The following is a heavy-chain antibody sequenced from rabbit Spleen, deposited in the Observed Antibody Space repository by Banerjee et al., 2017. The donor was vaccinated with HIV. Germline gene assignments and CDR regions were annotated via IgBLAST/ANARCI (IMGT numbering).Heavy chain of an antibody. D-gene: IGHD4-2*01. CDR2: INAVTGKA. J-gene: IGHJ2*01. CDR3: ARRYYTAGNTIDAYGT. V-gene: IGHV1S40*01. Sequence: QSLEESGGDLVKPEGSLKLSCTASGFSFSNKAVMCWVRQAPGKGLEWIACINAVTGKAVYASWAKGRFTVSKTSSTTVTLQMNSLTAADTATYFCARRYYTAGNTIDAYGTWGPGTLVTVS. CDR1: GFSFSNKAV.